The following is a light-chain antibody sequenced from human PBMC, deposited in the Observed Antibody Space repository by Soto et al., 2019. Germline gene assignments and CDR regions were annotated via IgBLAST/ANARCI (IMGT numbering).Light chain of an antibody. CDR3: QQYDDSIT. CDR2: GAS. J-gene: IGKJ5*01. V-gene: IGKV3-20*01. Sequence: EIVLTQSPDTLSLSPGESATLSCRASQSVSSNYLAWYQQKPGRAPRLLINGASNRAPGIPDRFSGSGSGTDFTLTISRLEPEDFAVFYCQQYDDSITFGQGTRLEIE. CDR1: QSVSSNY.